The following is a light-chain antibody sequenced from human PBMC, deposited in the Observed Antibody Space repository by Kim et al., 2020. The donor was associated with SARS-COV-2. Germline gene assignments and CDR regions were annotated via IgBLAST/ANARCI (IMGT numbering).Light chain of an antibody. CDR3: NSRDSSGNHHYV. V-gene: IGLV3-19*01. CDR2: GKN. CDR1: SHRSYY. J-gene: IGLJ1*01. Sequence: GRTARITCQGDSHRSYYASWYQQKPGQAPVLVIYGKNNRPSGIPDRFSGSSSGNTASLTITGAQAEDEADYYCNSRDSSGNHHYVFGTGTKVTVL.